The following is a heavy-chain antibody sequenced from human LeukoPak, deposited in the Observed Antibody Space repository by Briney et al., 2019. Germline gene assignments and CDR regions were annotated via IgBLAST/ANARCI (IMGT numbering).Heavy chain of an antibody. Sequence: SETLSLTCSVSGGSISSSNYYWSWIRQPAGKGLEWIGRIYTCESTNYNPSLKSRVTISVDTSRNQFSLKLSSVTAADTAVYYCARGLWFGDENPPYFDYWGQGILVTVSS. D-gene: IGHD3-10*01. CDR2: IYTCEST. J-gene: IGHJ4*02. CDR1: GGSISSSNYY. CDR3: ARGLWFGDENPPYFDY. V-gene: IGHV4-61*02.